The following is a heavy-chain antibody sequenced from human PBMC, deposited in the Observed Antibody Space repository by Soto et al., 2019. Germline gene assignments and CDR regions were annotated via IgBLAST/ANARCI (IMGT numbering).Heavy chain of an antibody. CDR2: LNSDGTTT. J-gene: IGHJ4*02. Sequence: GGSLRLSCAASGFTFSTYWMHWVRQAPGKGLVWVSRLNSDGTTTTYADSVKGRFTISRDYAKNTLYLQMSSLRAEDTAVYYCAGGSGNYSPFDYWGQGTLVTVSS. V-gene: IGHV3-74*01. CDR3: AGGSGNYSPFDY. CDR1: GFTFSTYW. D-gene: IGHD3-10*01.